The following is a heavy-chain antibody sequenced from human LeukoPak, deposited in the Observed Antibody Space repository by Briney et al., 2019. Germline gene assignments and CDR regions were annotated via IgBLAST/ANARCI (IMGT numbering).Heavy chain of an antibody. CDR1: GYTFTGYY. CDR3: ARHYCSSTSCTPSHASDI. Sequence: ASVKVSCKASGYTFTGYYMHWVRQAPGQGLEWMGWINPNSGGTNYAQKFQGRVTMTRDTSISTAYMELSRLRSDDTAVYYCARHYCSSTSCTPSHASDIWGQGTMVTVSS. J-gene: IGHJ3*02. D-gene: IGHD2-2*01. CDR2: INPNSGGT. V-gene: IGHV1-2*02.